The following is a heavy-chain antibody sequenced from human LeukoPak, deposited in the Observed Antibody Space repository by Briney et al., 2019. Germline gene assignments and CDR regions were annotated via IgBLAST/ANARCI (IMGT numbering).Heavy chain of an antibody. V-gene: IGHV4-4*07. CDR2: IYTSGST. Sequence: SETLSLTCSVSGGSISSYYGSWIGQPAGKRLEGSGRIYTSGSTNYTPSLKSRVTMSVDPSKNQFSLKLRAVTAADTAVYYCARGRSNFDYWAQGTLVSVS. CDR1: GGSISSYY. J-gene: IGHJ4*02. D-gene: IGHD2/OR15-2a*01. CDR3: ARGRSNFDY.